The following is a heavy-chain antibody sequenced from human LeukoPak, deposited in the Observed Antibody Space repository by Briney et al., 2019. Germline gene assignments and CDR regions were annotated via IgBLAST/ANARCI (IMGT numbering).Heavy chain of an antibody. V-gene: IGHV4-4*07. CDR3: ARLKFYDSTGYSPGHYMDV. Sequence: SETLSLTCTVSGGPIYSYYWSWIRQTAGKGLEWIGRLYPGVSTNNYNPSLKSRVSMSVDTSKNQCALKLSAVTAADTAVYYCARLKFYDSTGYSPGHYMDVWGKGTTVTVSS. D-gene: IGHD3-22*01. CDR1: GGPIYSYY. J-gene: IGHJ6*03. CDR2: LYPGVSTN.